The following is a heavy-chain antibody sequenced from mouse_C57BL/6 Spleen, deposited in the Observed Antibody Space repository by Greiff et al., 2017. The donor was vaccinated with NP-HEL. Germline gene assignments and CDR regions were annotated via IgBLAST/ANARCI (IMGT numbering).Heavy chain of an antibody. CDR3: ARSGGTTVVAPYYFDY. D-gene: IGHD1-1*01. J-gene: IGHJ2*01. Sequence: QVQLKESGAELVRPGTSVKVSCKASGYAFTTYLIEWVKQRPGQGLEWIGVINPGSGGTNYNEKFKGKATLTADKSSSTAYMQLSSLTSEDSAVYFCARSGGTTVVAPYYFDYWGQGTTLTVAS. V-gene: IGHV1-54*01. CDR1: GYAFTTYL. CDR2: INPGSGGT.